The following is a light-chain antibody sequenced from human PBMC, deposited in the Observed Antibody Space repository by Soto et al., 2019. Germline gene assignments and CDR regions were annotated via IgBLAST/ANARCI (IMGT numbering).Light chain of an antibody. CDR2: GAS. CDR1: QGISSF. J-gene: IGKJ3*01. CDR3: QQPNSLPYP. Sequence: IQLTQSPSSLSASVGDRVTITCRASQGISSFLAWYQQKPGKPPKLLIYGASTLQSGFPSRFSGSGSGTDFTLNIGSLQPDDLATYYCQQPNSLPYPFGPGTKVDIK. V-gene: IGKV1-9*01.